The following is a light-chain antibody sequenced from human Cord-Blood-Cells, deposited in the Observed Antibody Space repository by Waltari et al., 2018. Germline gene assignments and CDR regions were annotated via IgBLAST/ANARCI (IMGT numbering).Light chain of an antibody. CDR3: CSYAGSSNWV. CDR1: SSDVGRYNL. CDR2: DGS. Sequence: QSALTQPASVSGSPGQSITISCTGTSSDVGRYNLVSWYQQRPGKAPKLMIYDGSKRPSGVSNRFSGSKSGNTASLTISGLQAEDEADYYCCSYAGSSNWVFGGGTKLTVL. V-gene: IGLV2-23*01. J-gene: IGLJ3*02.